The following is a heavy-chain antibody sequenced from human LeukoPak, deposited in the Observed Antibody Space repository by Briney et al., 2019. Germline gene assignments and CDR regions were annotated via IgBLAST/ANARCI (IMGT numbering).Heavy chain of an antibody. Sequence: TASETLSLTCAVYGGSFSGYYWSWIRQPPGKGLEWIGEINHSGSTNYNPSLKSRVTISVDTSKNQFSLKLSSVTAADTAVYYCARARGLGNYYDSSGSPRRAFDIWGQGTMVTVSS. CDR1: GGSFSGYY. J-gene: IGHJ3*02. CDR2: INHSGST. CDR3: ARARGLGNYYDSSGSPRRAFDI. D-gene: IGHD3-22*01. V-gene: IGHV4-34*01.